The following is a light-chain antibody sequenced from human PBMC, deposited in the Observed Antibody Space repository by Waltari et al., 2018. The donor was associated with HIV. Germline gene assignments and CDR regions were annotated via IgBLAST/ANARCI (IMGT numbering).Light chain of an antibody. CDR2: LGS. J-gene: IGKJ1*01. CDR1: QSLLHSNGYNY. V-gene: IGKV2-28*01. Sequence: DIVMTQSPLSLPVTPGEPASISCRSSQSLLHSNGYNYLDWYLQKPGQSPQLRIYLGSTRAAGVPDRFSGSGSGTDFTLKISRVEAEDVGVYYCMQALQTWTFGQGTKVEIK. CDR3: MQALQTWT.